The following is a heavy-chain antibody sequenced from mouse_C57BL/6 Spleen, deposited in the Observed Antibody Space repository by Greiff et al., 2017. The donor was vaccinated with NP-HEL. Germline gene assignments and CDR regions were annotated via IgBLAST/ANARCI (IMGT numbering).Heavy chain of an antibody. V-gene: IGHV1-59*01. CDR3: ARKGSYGYFDV. J-gene: IGHJ1*03. CDR1: GYTFTSYW. Sequence: QVHVKQPGAELVRPGTSVKLSCKASGYTFTSYWMHWVKQRPGQGLEWIGVIDPSDSYTNYNQKFKGKATLTVDTSSSTAYMQLSSLTSEDSAVYYCARKGSYGYFDVWGTGTTVTVSS. D-gene: IGHD1-1*01. CDR2: IDPSDSYT.